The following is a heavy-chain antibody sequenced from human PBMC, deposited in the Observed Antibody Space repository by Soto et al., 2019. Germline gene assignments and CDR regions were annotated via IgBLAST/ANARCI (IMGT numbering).Heavy chain of an antibody. D-gene: IGHD6-19*01. CDR1: GFTFSSYW. CDR2: INSDGSST. CDR3: ARDLPYSSGWYGSYYYGMDV. Sequence: GGSLRLSCAASGFTFSSYWMHWFRQAPGKGLVWVSRINSDGSSTSYADSVKGRFTISRDNAKNTLYLQMNSLRAEDTAVYYCARDLPYSSGWYGSYYYGMDVWGQGTTVTDSS. V-gene: IGHV3-74*01. J-gene: IGHJ6*02.